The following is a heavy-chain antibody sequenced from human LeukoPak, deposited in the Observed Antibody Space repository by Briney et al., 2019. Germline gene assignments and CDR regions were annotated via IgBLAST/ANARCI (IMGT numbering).Heavy chain of an antibody. J-gene: IGHJ4*02. CDR1: GGSISSGTYC. V-gene: IGHV4-61*02. CDR3: ARRSDTSSWFGPFEY. D-gene: IGHD6-13*01. CDR2: IYTSGST. Sequence: SQTLSLTCTVSGGSISSGTYCWSWIRQPAGKGLEWIGRIYTSGSTNYNPSLKSRVTISLDTSKNQFSLKLTSVTAADTAVYFCARRSDTSSWFGPFEYWGQGTLVTVSS.